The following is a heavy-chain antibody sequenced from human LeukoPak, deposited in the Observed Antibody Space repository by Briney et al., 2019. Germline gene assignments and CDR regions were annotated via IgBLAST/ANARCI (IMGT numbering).Heavy chain of an antibody. D-gene: IGHD4-17*01. CDR3: AMKHDYGDYLRPYYYYYYGMDV. Sequence: GGSLRLSCAASGFAFSSYAMSWVRQAPGKGLEWVSAISGSGGSTYYADSVKGRFTISRDNSKNTLYLQMNSLRAEDTAVYYCAMKHDYGDYLRPYYYYYYGMDVWGQGTTVTVSS. V-gene: IGHV3-23*01. CDR2: ISGSGGST. J-gene: IGHJ6*02. CDR1: GFAFSSYA.